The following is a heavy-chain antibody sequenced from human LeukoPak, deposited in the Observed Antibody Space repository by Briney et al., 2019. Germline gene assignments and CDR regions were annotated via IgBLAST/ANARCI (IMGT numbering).Heavy chain of an antibody. CDR3: AKASRATVVTGGPLLD. CDR1: GFTFDA. D-gene: IGHD4-23*01. Sequence: PGGSLRLSCAASGFTFDAMHWVRQAPGQGLEWVSGISWNSGSIGYADSVKGRFTISRDNAKNSLYLQMNSLRAEDTALYYCAKASRATVVTGGPLLDWGQGTLVTVSS. J-gene: IGHJ4*02. CDR2: ISWNSGSI. V-gene: IGHV3-9*01.